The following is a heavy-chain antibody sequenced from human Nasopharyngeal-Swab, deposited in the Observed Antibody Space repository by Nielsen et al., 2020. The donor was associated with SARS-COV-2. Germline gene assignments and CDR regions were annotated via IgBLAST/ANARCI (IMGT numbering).Heavy chain of an antibody. CDR2: IYYARTT. J-gene: IGHJ6*02. CDR3: ASPFILDGYNYYGLDV. Sequence: SETLSLPCTVSGGSISSSTSSCWVWIRPPPWKGLEWIVTIYYARTTHSHPSLNSRATTSVATSKNQFSLKLSSVTAADTAIYYCASPFILDGYNYYGLDVWGQGTAVSVSS. D-gene: IGHD3-22*01. CDR1: GGSISSSTSSC. V-gene: IGHV4-39*01.